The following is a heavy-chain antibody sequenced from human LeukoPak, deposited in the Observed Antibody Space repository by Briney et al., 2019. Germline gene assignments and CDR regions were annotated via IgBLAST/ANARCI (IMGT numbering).Heavy chain of an antibody. CDR2: ICTSGST. D-gene: IGHD6-13*01. V-gene: IGHV4-61*02. Sequence: SETLSLTCTVSGGSISSGSYYWSWIRQPAGKGLEWIGRICTSGSTNYNPSLKSRVTISVDTSKNQFSLKLSSVTAADTAVYYCARGVSSWYTTVDYWGQGTLVTVSS. J-gene: IGHJ4*02. CDR1: GGSISSGSYY. CDR3: ARGVSSWYTTVDY.